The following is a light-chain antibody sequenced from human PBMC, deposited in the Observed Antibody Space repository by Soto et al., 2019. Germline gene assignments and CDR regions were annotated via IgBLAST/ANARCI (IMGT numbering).Light chain of an antibody. CDR2: KAS. J-gene: IGKJ1*01. CDR3: QEYKNYPWT. CDR1: QTISSW. Sequence: DIQMTQSASALSGSVGDRVTITCRASQTISSWLAWYQQKPQKAPRLLIYKASTLESGVPSRFRGGGSGTDFTLTISSLQPEDFATYYCQEYKNYPWTFGQGTKVDI. V-gene: IGKV1-5*03.